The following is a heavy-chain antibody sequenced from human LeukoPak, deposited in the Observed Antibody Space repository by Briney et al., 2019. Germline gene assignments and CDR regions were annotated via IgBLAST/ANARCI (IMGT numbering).Heavy chain of an antibody. D-gene: IGHD1-1*01. CDR3: ASQKNGASDY. CDR1: GFTFSNDW. CDR2: IKQDGSEK. J-gene: IGHJ4*02. Sequence: PGGSLRLSCAASGFTFSNDWMSWVRQAPGKGLEWLTNIKQDGSEKYYVDSLKGRCTISRDNAKPSLYLQMNSLTAEDTAVHYCASQKNGASDYWGQGTLVTVSS. V-gene: IGHV3-7*05.